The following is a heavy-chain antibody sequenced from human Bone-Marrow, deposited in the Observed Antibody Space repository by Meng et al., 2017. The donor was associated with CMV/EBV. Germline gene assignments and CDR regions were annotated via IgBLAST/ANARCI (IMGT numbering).Heavy chain of an antibody. CDR1: GYTFTGYY. Sequence: ASVKVSCKASGYTFTGYYMHWVRQAPGQGLEWMGWISAYNGNTNYAQKLQGRVTMTTDTSTSTAYMELRSLRSDDTAVYYCARPITIFGVVKEPGWYYFDYWGQGTLVTVSS. J-gene: IGHJ4*02. V-gene: IGHV1-18*04. D-gene: IGHD3-3*01. CDR2: ISAYNGNT. CDR3: ARPITIFGVVKEPGWYYFDY.